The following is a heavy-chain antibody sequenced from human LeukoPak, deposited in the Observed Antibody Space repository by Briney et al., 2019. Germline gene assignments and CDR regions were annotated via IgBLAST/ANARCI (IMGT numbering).Heavy chain of an antibody. D-gene: IGHD2-15*01. CDR2: IWYDGSNK. CDR3: ARRYCSGGSCYGQFDY. V-gene: IGHV3-33*01. Sequence: GRSLRLSCAASGFTFSSYGMHWVRQAPGKGLEWVAVIWYDGSNKYYADSVKGRFTISRDNSKNTLYLQMNSLIAEDTAVYYCARRYCSGGSCYGQFDYWGQGTLVTVSS. J-gene: IGHJ4*02. CDR1: GFTFSSYG.